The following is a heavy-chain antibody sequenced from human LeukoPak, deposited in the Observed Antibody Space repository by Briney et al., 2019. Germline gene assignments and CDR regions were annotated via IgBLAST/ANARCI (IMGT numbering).Heavy chain of an antibody. Sequence: ASVKVSCKASGYTFTGYYMHWVRQAPGQGLEWIGWINPNSGGTNYAQKFQGRVTMTRDTSISTAYMELSRLRSDDTAVYYCAGGITIFGGGRFDPWGQRTRVTVSS. J-gene: IGHJ5*02. CDR3: AGGITIFGGGRFDP. D-gene: IGHD3-3*01. CDR1: GYTFTGYY. V-gene: IGHV1-2*02. CDR2: INPNSGGT.